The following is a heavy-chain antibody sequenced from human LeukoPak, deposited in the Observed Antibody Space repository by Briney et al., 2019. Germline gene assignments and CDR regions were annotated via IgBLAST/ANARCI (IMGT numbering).Heavy chain of an antibody. CDR1: GFTFGDYY. J-gene: IGHJ4*02. CDR2: FSVSDGRT. D-gene: IGHD3-10*01. CDR3: AKQHAATGGYFDY. V-gene: IGHV3-23*01. Sequence: GGSLRLSCAASGFTFGDYYMSWIRQAPGKGLEYISTFSVSDGRTYYADSVKGRFTISRDNSKYTLYLQMNSLRAEDTAVYYCAKQHAATGGYFDYWGQGTLVTVSS.